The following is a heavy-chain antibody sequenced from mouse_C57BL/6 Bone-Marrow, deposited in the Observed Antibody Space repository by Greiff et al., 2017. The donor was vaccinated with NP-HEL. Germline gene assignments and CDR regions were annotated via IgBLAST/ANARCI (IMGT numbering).Heavy chain of an antibody. CDR3: VRDPSYYYGSSPWFAY. V-gene: IGHV10-3*01. J-gene: IGHJ3*01. Sequence: EVMLVESGGGLVQPKGSLKLSCAASGFTFNTYAMHWVRQAPGKGLEWVARIRSKSSNYATYYADSVKDRFTISRDDSQSMLYLQMNNLKTEDTAMYYCVRDPSYYYGSSPWFAYWGQGTLVTVSA. D-gene: IGHD1-1*01. CDR1: GFTFNTYA. CDR2: IRSKSSNYAT.